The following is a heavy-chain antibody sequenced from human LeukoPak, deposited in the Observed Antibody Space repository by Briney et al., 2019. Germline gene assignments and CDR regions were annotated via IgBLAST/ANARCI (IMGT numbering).Heavy chain of an antibody. CDR3: ATSGYSDYGYFDY. V-gene: IGHV1-18*01. J-gene: IGHJ4*02. CDR2: ISAYNGNT. Sequence: ASVKVSCKASGYTFTSYGISWVRQAPGQGLEWMGWISAYNGNTNYAQKLQGRVTMTRDTSISTAYMELNRLRSDDTAMYYCATSGYSDYGYFDYWGQGTLVTVSS. D-gene: IGHD5-12*01. CDR1: GYTFTSYG.